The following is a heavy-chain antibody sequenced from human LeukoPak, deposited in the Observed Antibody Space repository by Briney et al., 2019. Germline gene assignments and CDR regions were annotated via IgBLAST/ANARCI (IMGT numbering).Heavy chain of an antibody. D-gene: IGHD2-21*02. CDR1: GGSISSSSYY. CDR2: IYYSGST. CDR3: ARTAFPLASAWRAYCGGDCYSYWYFDL. J-gene: IGHJ2*01. V-gene: IGHV4-39*07. Sequence: SETLSLTCTVSGGSISSSSYYWGWIRQPPGKGLEWIGSIYYSGSTYYNPSLKSRVTISVDTSKNQFSLKLSSVTAADTAVYYCARTAFPLASAWRAYCGGDCYSYWYFDLWGRGTLVTVSS.